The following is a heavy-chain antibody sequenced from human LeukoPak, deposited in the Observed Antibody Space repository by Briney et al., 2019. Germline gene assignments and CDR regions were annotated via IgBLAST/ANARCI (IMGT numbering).Heavy chain of an antibody. V-gene: IGHV4-4*09. J-gene: IGHJ4*02. CDR2: ISPTGGT. Sequence: SETLSLTCNVSGGSISTYYWSWIRQPPGKGLEWIGCISPTGGTNYNPSLTGRVTVSVDTSKNLFSLILDPVTAADTAVYFCARRSVTRWYYSDWGQGTLVTVTS. CDR1: GGSISTYY. D-gene: IGHD3-10*01. CDR3: ARRSVTRWYYSD.